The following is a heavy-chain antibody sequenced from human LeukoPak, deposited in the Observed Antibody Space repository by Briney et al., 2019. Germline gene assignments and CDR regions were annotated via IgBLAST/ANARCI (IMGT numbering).Heavy chain of an antibody. J-gene: IGHJ4*02. V-gene: IGHV5-51*01. Sequence: GESLKISCKGSGYSFTSYWIGWVRQMPGKGLEWMGIIYPGDSDTRYSPSFQGQVAISADKSISTAYLQWSSLKASDTAMYYCARRGRGYCSGGSCCVDYWGQGTLVTVSS. CDR2: IYPGDSDT. D-gene: IGHD2-15*01. CDR3: ARRGRGYCSGGSCCVDY. CDR1: GYSFTSYW.